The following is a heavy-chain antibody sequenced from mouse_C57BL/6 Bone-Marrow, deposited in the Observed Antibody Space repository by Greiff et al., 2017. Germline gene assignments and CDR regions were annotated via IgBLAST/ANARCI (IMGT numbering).Heavy chain of an antibody. CDR2: IHPSDSDA. J-gene: IGHJ4*01. Sequence: QVQLQQPGAELVKPGASVKVSCKASGYTFTSYWMHWVKQRPGQGLEWIGRIHPSDSDANYNQKFKGKATLTVDKSSSTAYMQLSSLTSEDSAVYYCAICHHYYGSSYVLAMDYWGQGTSVTVSS. D-gene: IGHD1-1*01. CDR1: GYTFTSYW. CDR3: AICHHYYGSSYVLAMDY. V-gene: IGHV1-74*01.